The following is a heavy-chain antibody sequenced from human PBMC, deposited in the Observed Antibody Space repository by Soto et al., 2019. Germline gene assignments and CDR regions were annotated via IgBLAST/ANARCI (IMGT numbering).Heavy chain of an antibody. CDR1: GFTFSSYG. CDR3: AKSRGSGTYYYYGMDV. CDR2: ISYDGSNK. Sequence: HLGGSLRLSCAASGFTFSSYGMHWVRQAPGKGLEWVAVISYDGSNKYYADSVKGRFTISRDNSKNTLYLQMNSLRAEDTAVYYCAKSRGSGTYYYYGMDVWGQGTTVTVSS. D-gene: IGHD1-26*01. V-gene: IGHV3-30*18. J-gene: IGHJ6*02.